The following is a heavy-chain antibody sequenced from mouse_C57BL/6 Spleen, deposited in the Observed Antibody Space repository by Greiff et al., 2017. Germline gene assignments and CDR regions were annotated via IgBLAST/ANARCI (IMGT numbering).Heavy chain of an antibody. D-gene: IGHD1-1*01. CDR2: IYPGSGST. V-gene: IGHV1-55*01. CDR1: GYTFTSYW. J-gene: IGHJ3*01. CDR3: ASAEDYDGSSYWLAY. Sequence: QVQLQQPGAELVKPGASVKMSCKASGYTFTSYWITWVKQRPGQGLEWIGDIYPGSGSTNYNEKFKSKATLTVDTSSSTACMQLSSLTSEDSAVYYCASAEDYDGSSYWLAYWGQGTLVTVSA.